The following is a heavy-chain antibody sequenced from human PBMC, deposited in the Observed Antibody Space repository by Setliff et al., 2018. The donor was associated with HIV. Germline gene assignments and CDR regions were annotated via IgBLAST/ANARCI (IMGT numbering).Heavy chain of an antibody. V-gene: IGHV3-21*01. J-gene: IGHJ3*01. D-gene: IGHD3-9*01. CDR2: ISNSGDYI. Sequence: LRLSCATSGFTFNYYSLNWVRQAPGKGLEWVSFISNSGDYIHYADSVRGRFTISRDNTKRSVYLEMNRMTVEDTAVYYCARGFIDKSFDAFDVWGPGTMVT. CDR3: ARGFIDKSFDAFDV. CDR1: GFTFNYYS.